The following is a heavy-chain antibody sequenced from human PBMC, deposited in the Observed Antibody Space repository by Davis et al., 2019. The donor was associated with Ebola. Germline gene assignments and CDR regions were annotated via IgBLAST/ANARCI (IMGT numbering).Heavy chain of an antibody. CDR3: ARYYGDYSYYYYYGMDV. V-gene: IGHV4-34*01. Sequence: SETLSLTCAVYGGSFSGYHWSWIRQPPGKGLEWIGEINHSGSTNYNPSLKSRVTISVDTSKNQFSLKLSSVTAADTAVYYCARYYGDYSYYYYYGMDVWGQGTTVTVSS. CDR2: INHSGST. D-gene: IGHD4-17*01. CDR1: GGSFSGYH. J-gene: IGHJ6*02.